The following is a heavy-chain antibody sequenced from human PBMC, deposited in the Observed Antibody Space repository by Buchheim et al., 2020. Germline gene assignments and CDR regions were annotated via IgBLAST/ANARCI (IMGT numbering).Heavy chain of an antibody. CDR1: GGSFSGYY. CDR3: ARGSGGYYGSGSYYYYYGMDV. V-gene: IGHV4-34*01. Sequence: QVQLQQWGAGLLKPSETLSLTCAVYGGSFSGYYWSWIRQPPGKGLEWIGEINHSGSTNYNPSLKSRVTISVDTSKNQFSLKLSSVTAADTAVYYCARGSGGYYGSGSYYYYYGMDVWGQGTT. D-gene: IGHD3-10*01. CDR2: INHSGST. J-gene: IGHJ6*02.